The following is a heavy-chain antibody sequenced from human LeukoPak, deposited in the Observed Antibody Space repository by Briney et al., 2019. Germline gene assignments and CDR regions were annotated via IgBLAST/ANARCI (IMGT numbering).Heavy chain of an antibody. CDR2: ISAHNGNT. Sequence: ASVKVSCKASGYTFTSYGISWVRQAPGQGLEWMGWISAHNGNTNYEEKVQGRVTMTTETSTSTAYMELRSLRSDDTAVYYCARDKGTVATYYYYYMDVWGKGTTVTVSS. D-gene: IGHD6-19*01. CDR3: ARDKGTVATYYYYYMDV. V-gene: IGHV1-18*01. CDR1: GYTFTSYG. J-gene: IGHJ6*03.